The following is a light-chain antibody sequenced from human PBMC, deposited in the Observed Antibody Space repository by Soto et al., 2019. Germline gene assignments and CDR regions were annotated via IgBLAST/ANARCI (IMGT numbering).Light chain of an antibody. CDR2: EVN. Sequence: QSALTQPASVSGSPGQSITISCTGSSSDIGDYNYVSWYQQHPGKAPQLIIYEVNTWPSGVSDRFSGSKSGNTASLTISGLQAEDEADYYCSSYSSATRLFGGGTKLTVL. CDR1: SSDIGDYNY. CDR3: SSYSSATRL. J-gene: IGLJ3*02. V-gene: IGLV2-14*01.